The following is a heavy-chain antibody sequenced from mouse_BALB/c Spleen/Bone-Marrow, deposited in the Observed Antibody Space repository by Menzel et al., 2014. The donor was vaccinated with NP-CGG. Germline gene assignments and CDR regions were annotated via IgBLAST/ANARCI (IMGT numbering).Heavy chain of an antibody. CDR3: AKWDGYAYYYAMDY. J-gene: IGHJ4*01. Sequence: VQLVESGPGLVVPSQSLSITCTVSGFSLTSYGVSWVRQPPGKGLEWLGVIWGDGSTNYHSALMSRLSISKDNSKSQVFLKLNSLQTDDTATYYCAKWDGYAYYYAMDYWVKEPQSPSPQ. CDR2: IWGDGST. D-gene: IGHD2-2*01. V-gene: IGHV2-3*01. CDR1: GFSLTSYG.